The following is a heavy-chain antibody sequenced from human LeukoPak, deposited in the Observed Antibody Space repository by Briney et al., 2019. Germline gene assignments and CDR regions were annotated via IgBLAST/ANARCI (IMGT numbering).Heavy chain of an antibody. J-gene: IGHJ5*02. D-gene: IGHD6-13*01. V-gene: IGHV4-59*08. CDR1: GGSISSYY. Sequence: KASETLSLTCTVSGGSISSYYWSWIRQPPGKGLEWIGYIYYSGSTNYNPSLKSRVTISVDTSKNQFSLKLSSVTAADTAVYYCARHGYSSSWYGSWFDPWGQGTLVTVSS. CDR3: ARHGYSSSWYGSWFDP. CDR2: IYYSGST.